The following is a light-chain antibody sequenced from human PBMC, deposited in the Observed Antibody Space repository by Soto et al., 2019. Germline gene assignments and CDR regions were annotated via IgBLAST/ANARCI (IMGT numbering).Light chain of an antibody. CDR2: KAS. Sequence: DIQMTQSPSTLSASVGDRVTITCRASQSISSWLAWYQQKPGKAPKLLIYKASSLESGVPSRFSGSGSGTEFTLTISSLQPDDFVTYYCQQYNSYSYTFGQGTKLEI. V-gene: IGKV1-5*03. CDR3: QQYNSYSYT. J-gene: IGKJ2*01. CDR1: QSISSW.